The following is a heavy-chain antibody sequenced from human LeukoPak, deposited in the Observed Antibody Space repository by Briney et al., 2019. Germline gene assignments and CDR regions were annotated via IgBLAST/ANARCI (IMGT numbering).Heavy chain of an antibody. CDR3: ARVSGTGGWFDP. D-gene: IGHD1-1*01. CDR2: INHSGST. CDR1: GGSSSGYY. Sequence: SETLSLTCAVYGGSSSGYYWSWIRQPPGKGLEWIGEINHSGSTNYNPSLKSRVTISVDTSKNQFSLKLSSVTAADTAVYYCARVSGTGGWFDPWGQGTLVTVSS. J-gene: IGHJ5*02. V-gene: IGHV4-34*01.